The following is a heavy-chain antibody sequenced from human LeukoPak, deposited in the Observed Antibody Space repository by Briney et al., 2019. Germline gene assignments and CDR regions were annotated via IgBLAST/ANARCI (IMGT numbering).Heavy chain of an antibody. CDR2: IGYSGSPI. D-gene: IGHD4-11*01. J-gene: IGHJ4*02. V-gene: IGHV3-48*01. CDR3: AREYDSRARFDS. Sequence: GGSLRLSCAGSGDSFISHTMIWVRQAPGKGLEWISYIGYSGSPIYYADSVKGRFGISRDDAKTSLYLHMNSLRAEDTAFYYCAREYDSRARFDSWGQEILVTVSS. CDR1: GDSFISHT.